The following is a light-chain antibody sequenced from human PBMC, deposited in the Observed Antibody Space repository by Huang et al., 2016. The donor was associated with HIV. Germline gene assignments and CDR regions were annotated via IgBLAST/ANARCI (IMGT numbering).Light chain of an antibody. CDR2: AAS. V-gene: IGKV1-6*02. J-gene: IGKJ1*01. CDR3: LQDFNYPRT. CDR1: QDITND. Sequence: AIQLTQSPSSLSASVGDRVTITCRASQDITNDLGWYQQNPGKAPKLLISAASTLRSGVPSMFSGSGSGTDFTLTISSLQPEDFATYFCLQDFNYPRTFGQGTRVEIK.